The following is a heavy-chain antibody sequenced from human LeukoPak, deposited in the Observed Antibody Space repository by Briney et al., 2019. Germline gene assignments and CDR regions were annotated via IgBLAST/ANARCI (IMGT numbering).Heavy chain of an antibody. V-gene: IGHV4-59*12. Sequence: SETLSLTCTVSGGSISSYYWSWIRQPPGKGLEWIGYIYYSGSTNYNPSLKSRVTISVDTSKNQFSLKLSSVTAADTAVYYCARDYCSSTSCYIADYWGQGTLVTVSS. D-gene: IGHD2-2*02. CDR3: ARDYCSSTSCYIADY. J-gene: IGHJ4*02. CDR2: IYYSGST. CDR1: GGSISSYY.